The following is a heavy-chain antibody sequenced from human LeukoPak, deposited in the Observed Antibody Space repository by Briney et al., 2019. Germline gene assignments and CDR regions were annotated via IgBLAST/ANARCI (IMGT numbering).Heavy chain of an antibody. Sequence: LSLTCTVSGGSISSSSYYWGWIRQAPGKGLEWVSYISSSGSYTNYADSVKGRFTISRDNAKNSLYLQMNSLRAEDTAVYYCASRFEHSNGWFDYWGQGTLVTVSS. CDR3: ASRFEHSNGWFDY. J-gene: IGHJ4*02. CDR2: ISSSGSYT. D-gene: IGHD6-19*01. V-gene: IGHV3-11*03. CDR1: GGSISSSSYY.